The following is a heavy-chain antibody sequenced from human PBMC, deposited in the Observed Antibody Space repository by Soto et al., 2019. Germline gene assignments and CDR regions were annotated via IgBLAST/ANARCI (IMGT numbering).Heavy chain of an antibody. CDR1: GYSFATTW. D-gene: IGHD3-3*01. V-gene: IGHV5-51*01. J-gene: IGHJ4*01. CDR3: ATQIMVMLGSGCDI. CDR2: IYPGDSEA. Sequence: PGESLKISCKGSGYSFATTWIGWVRQMPGKGLEHMGLIYPGDSEAMYSPSFQGQVTISVDKSISTAYLQWRSLKASDTAIYFCATQIMVMLGSGCDIWGQGTLVTVSS.